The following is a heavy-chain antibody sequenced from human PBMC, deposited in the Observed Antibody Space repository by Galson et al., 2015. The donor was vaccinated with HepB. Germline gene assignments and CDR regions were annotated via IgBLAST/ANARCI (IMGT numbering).Heavy chain of an antibody. CDR3: VRDDIDGPWGHTFDI. D-gene: IGHD5-24*01. CDR2: ISGSGDST. J-gene: IGHJ3*02. CDR1: GFTLSNSA. V-gene: IGHV3-23*01. Sequence: SLRLSCAASGFTLSNSAMSWVRQAPGKGLEWVSGISGSGDSTYYADSVKGRFTVSRDNSKNTLYLQMNSLRDEDTALYYCVRDDIDGPWGHTFDIWGQGTMVTVSS.